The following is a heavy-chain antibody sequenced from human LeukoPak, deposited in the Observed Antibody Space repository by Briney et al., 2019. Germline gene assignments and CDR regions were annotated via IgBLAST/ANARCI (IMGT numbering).Heavy chain of an antibody. CDR2: INHRGST. D-gene: IGHD3-22*01. J-gene: IGHJ1*01. Sequence: PSETLSLTCAVYGGPFSDFYCSWFRQPPGKGPEWIGEINHRGSTDYNPSLKSRVTISVDTSKNQFSLRLNSVTAADTAVYFCAYSSGFQQRWGQGTLVTVSS. CDR1: GGPFSDFY. CDR3: AYSSGFQQR. V-gene: IGHV4-34*01.